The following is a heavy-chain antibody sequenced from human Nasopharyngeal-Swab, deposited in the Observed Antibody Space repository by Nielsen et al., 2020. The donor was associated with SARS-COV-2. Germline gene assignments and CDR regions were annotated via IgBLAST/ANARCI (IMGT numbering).Heavy chain of an antibody. CDR3: ARGNGWYPDH. CDR2: ISGYNGNT. Sequence: ASVTVSCKASGCTFANYGVSWVRQAPGHGLEWMGWISGYNGNTGYAQNFQGRVTMTTDTSTNTGSLELRSLSSDDTAVYYCARGNGWYPDHWGQGTLVTVSS. J-gene: IGHJ4*02. V-gene: IGHV1-18*01. CDR1: GCTFANYG. D-gene: IGHD6-19*01.